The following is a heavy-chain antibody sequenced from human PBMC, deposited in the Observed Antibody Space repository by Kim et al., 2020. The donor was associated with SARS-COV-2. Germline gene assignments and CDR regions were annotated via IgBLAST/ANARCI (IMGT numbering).Heavy chain of an antibody. Sequence: GGSLRLSCTASGFTFGDYAMSWFRQAPGKGLEWVGFIRSKAYGGTTEYAASVKGRFTISRDDSKSIAYLQMNSLKTEDTAVYYCTTITGSGYSYGFDYWGQGTLVTVSS. J-gene: IGHJ4*02. D-gene: IGHD5-18*01. CDR3: TTITGSGYSYGFDY. CDR1: GFTFGDYA. CDR2: IRSKAYGGTT. V-gene: IGHV3-49*03.